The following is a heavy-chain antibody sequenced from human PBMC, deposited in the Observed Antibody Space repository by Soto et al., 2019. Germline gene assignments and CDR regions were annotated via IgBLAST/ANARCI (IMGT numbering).Heavy chain of an antibody. CDR1: GGSISSYY. J-gene: IGHJ6*03. CDR2: IYYRGST. Sequence: SETLSLTCTVSGGSISSYYWSWIRQPPGKGLEWIGYIYYRGSTNYNPSLKSRVTISVDTSKNQFSLKLSSVTAADTAVYYCARQGYSSSPPYYYYYYMDVWGKGTTVTVSS. CDR3: ARQGYSSSPPYYYYYYMDV. D-gene: IGHD6-6*01. V-gene: IGHV4-59*08.